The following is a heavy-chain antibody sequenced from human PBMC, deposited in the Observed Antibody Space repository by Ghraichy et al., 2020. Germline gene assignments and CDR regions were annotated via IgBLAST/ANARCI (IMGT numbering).Heavy chain of an antibody. CDR2: IIPIFGTA. Sequence: SVKVSCKASGGTFSSYAISWVRQAPGQGLEWMGGIIPIFGTANYAQKFQGRVTITADKSTSTAYMELSSLRSEETAVYYCARALYYYDSSGSSAGNYYYGMDVWGQGTTVTVSS. CDR1: GGTFSSYA. J-gene: IGHJ6*02. V-gene: IGHV1-69*06. CDR3: ARALYYYDSSGSSAGNYYYGMDV. D-gene: IGHD3-22*01.